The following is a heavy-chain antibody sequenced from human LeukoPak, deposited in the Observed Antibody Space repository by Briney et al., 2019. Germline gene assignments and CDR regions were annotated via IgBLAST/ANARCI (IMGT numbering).Heavy chain of an antibody. D-gene: IGHD3-22*01. Sequence: PGRSLRLSCAASGFTFSSYAMHWVRQAPGKGLEWVAVISYDGSNKYYADSVKGRFTISRDNSKNTLYLQMSSLRAEDTAVYYCARGDYYYDSSGYYSPFDYWGQGTLVTVSS. J-gene: IGHJ4*02. CDR2: ISYDGSNK. CDR3: ARGDYYYDSSGYYSPFDY. V-gene: IGHV3-30-3*01. CDR1: GFTFSSYA.